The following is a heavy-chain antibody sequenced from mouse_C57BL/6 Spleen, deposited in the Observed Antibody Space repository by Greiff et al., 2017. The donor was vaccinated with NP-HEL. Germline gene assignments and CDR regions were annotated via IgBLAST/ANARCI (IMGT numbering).Heavy chain of an antibody. CDR3: LGITTVVAYYFDY. Sequence: VQLQESGAELVRPGASVTLSCKASGYTFTDYEMHWVKQTPVHGLEWIGAIDPETGGTAYNQKFKGKAILTADKSSSTAYMALRSLTSEDSAVYYCLGITTVVAYYFDYWGQGTTLTVSS. CDR1: GYTFTDYE. D-gene: IGHD1-1*01. CDR2: IDPETGGT. V-gene: IGHV1-15*01. J-gene: IGHJ2*01.